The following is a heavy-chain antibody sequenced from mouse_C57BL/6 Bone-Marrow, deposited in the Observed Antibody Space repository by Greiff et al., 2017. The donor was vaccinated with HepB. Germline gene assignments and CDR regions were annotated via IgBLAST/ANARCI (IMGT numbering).Heavy chain of an antibody. CDR3: ARSGDYESCWYFDV. CDR2: IFPGSGST. J-gene: IGHJ1*03. V-gene: IGHV1-75*01. CDR1: GYTFTDYY. Sequence: VQRVESGPELVKPGASVKISCKASGYTFTDYYINWVKQRPGQGLEWIGWIFPGSGSTYYNEKFKGKATLTVDKSSSTAYMLLSSLTSEDSAVYFCARSGDYESCWYFDVWGTGTTVTVSS. D-gene: IGHD2-4*01.